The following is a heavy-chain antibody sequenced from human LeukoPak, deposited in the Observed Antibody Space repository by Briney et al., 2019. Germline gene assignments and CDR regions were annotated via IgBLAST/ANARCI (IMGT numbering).Heavy chain of an antibody. Sequence: PGGSLRLSCAASGFTFSDYYMTWIRQAPGKGLDWVSSISSSTGYTYTHYADSVKGRFTISRDNSKNTLYLQMNSLRAEDTAIYYCAKYDGVATNLYFHYWGQGTLVTVSS. CDR1: GFTFSDYY. CDR3: AKYDGVATNLYFHY. D-gene: IGHD5-12*01. CDR2: ISSSTGYT. V-gene: IGHV3-23*01. J-gene: IGHJ4*02.